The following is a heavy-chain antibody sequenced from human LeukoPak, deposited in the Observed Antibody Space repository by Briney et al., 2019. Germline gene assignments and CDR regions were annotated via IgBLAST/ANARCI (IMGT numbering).Heavy chain of an antibody. Sequence: GGSLRLSCVASGLTFSDSAIHWVRQSSGKGPEWIGHMDKETNLYATALAASVKGRFTVSRDDSKNTAYLHMNSLKTEDTALYYCTRDSGTYNWFDPWGQGTLVTASS. CDR3: TRDSGTYNWFDP. CDR1: GLTFSDSA. V-gene: IGHV3-73*01. D-gene: IGHD1-26*01. CDR2: MDKETNLYAT. J-gene: IGHJ5*02.